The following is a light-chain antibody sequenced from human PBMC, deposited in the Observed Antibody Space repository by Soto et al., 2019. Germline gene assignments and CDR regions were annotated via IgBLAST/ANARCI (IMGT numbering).Light chain of an antibody. CDR3: QQRSNWPVT. V-gene: IGKV3-11*01. J-gene: IGKJ3*01. Sequence: EIVLTQSPATLSLSSGERATLSCRASQSVSSYLAWYQQKPGQAPRLLIYDVSNRATGIPARFSGSGSGTGFTLTIRSLEPEDFAVYYCQQRSNWPVTFGPGTKVDIK. CDR1: QSVSSY. CDR2: DVS.